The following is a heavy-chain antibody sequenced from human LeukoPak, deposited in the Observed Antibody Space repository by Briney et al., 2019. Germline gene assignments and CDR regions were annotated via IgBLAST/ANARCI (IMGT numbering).Heavy chain of an antibody. V-gene: IGHV3-48*01. CDR1: GFSFSSYS. J-gene: IGHJ4*02. Sequence: PGGSLRLSCAASGFSFSSYSMNWVRQAPGKGLEWVSYISSSSSSIYYADSVKGRFTISKDNAKNSLYLQMNSLRAEDTAVYYCAIEGEYMTTDFDYWGQGTLVTVSS. CDR2: ISSSSSSI. D-gene: IGHD4-17*01. CDR3: AIEGEYMTTDFDY.